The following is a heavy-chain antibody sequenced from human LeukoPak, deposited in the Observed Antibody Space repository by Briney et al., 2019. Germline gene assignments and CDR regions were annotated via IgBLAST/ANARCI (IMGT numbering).Heavy chain of an antibody. V-gene: IGHV1-18*01. CDR2: ISAYNGNT. J-gene: IGHJ6*03. CDR3: AGLGRITIFGVVIHTNYYYYYMDV. CDR1: GYTFTSYG. Sequence: GASVTVSCKASGYTFTSYGISWVRQAPGQGLEWMGWISAYNGNTNYAQKLQGRVTMTTDTSTSTAYMELRILRSDDTAVYYCAGLGRITIFGVVIHTNYYYYYMDVWGKGTTVTVSS. D-gene: IGHD3-3*01.